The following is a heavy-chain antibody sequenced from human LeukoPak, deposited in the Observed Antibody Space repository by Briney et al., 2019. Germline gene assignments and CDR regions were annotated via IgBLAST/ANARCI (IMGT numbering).Heavy chain of an antibody. J-gene: IGHJ3*02. V-gene: IGHV3-48*04. CDR2: ISGSSSPI. CDR3: ARFKQQPESAFDI. CDR1: GFTFNIYS. D-gene: IGHD6-13*01. Sequence: GGSLRLSCAASGFTFNIYSMNWVRQAPGKGLEWISYISGSSSPIYYADSVKGRFTISRDNAKNSLYLQMNSLRAEDTAVYYCARFKQQPESAFDIWGQGTMVTVSS.